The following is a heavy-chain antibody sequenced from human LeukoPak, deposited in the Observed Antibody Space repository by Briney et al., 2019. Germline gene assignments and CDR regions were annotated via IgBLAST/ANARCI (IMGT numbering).Heavy chain of an antibody. D-gene: IGHD5-12*01. CDR1: GFTFSSYW. CDR2: INSDGSST. V-gene: IGHV3-74*01. J-gene: IGHJ4*02. CDR3: ARHGYSAYGGFDY. Sequence: GGSLRLSCAASGFTFSSYWMHWVRQAPGKGLVWVLRINSDGSSTSYVDSVKGRFTISRDNAKNTLYLQMNSLRAEDTAVYYCARHGYSAYGGFDYWGQGTLVTVSS.